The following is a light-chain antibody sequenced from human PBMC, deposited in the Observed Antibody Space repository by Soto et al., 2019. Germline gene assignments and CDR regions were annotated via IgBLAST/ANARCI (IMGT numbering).Light chain of an antibody. V-gene: IGKV1-5*03. CDR1: QTISSW. J-gene: IGKJ1*01. CDR3: QHYNSYSGA. Sequence: DIQMTQSPSTLSGSVGDRVTITCRASQTISSWLAWYQQKPGKAPKLLIYKASTVKSGVPSRFSGSGSGTELSLTISNLQPDDFATYYCQHYNSYSGAFGQGTKLELK. CDR2: KAS.